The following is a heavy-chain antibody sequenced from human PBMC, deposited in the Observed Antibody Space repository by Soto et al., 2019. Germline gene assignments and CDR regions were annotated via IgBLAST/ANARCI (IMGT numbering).Heavy chain of an antibody. CDR1: GFTFSSYA. CDR2: ISYDGSNK. D-gene: IGHD5-12*01. CDR3: AMAIDTGY. Sequence: VQLLESGGGLVQTGGSLRLSCAASGFTFSSYAMTWVRQAPGKGLEWVAVISYDGSNKYYADSVKGRFTISRDNSKNTLYLQMNSLRAEDTAVYYCAMAIDTGYWGQGTLVTVSS. J-gene: IGHJ4*02. V-gene: IGHV3-30*03.